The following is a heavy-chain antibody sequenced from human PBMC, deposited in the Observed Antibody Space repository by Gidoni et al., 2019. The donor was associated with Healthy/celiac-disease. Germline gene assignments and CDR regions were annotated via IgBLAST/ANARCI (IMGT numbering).Heavy chain of an antibody. Sequence: EVQLLESGGGLVQPGGSLRLSCAASGFTFSSYAMSWVRQPPGKGLEWVSAISGSGGSTYYADSVKGRFTISRDNSKNTLYLQMNSLRAEDTAVYYCAKDRLWFGEVDYWGQGTLVTVSS. D-gene: IGHD3-10*01. CDR2: ISGSGGST. CDR1: GFTFSSYA. CDR3: AKDRLWFGEVDY. J-gene: IGHJ4*02. V-gene: IGHV3-23*01.